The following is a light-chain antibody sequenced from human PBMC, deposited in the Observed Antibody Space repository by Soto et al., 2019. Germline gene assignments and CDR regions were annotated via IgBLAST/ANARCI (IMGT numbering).Light chain of an antibody. CDR2: GAS. CDR1: QSIGNN. Sequence: EKVMTQSPATLSVSPGERATLSCRASQSIGNNLAWYQQKPGQAPRLLIYGASTRATGIPARFSGSGSGTEFTLTISSLQSEDVAVYFCQQYYTSLPYTFGQGTKLEIK. CDR3: QQYYTSLPYT. V-gene: IGKV3-15*01. J-gene: IGKJ2*01.